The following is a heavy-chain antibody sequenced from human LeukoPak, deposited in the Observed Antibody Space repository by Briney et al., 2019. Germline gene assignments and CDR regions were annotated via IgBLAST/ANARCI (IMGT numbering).Heavy chain of an antibody. Sequence: GGSLRLSCAASGFTFSSYAMSWVRQAPGKGLEWVSAISGSGGSTYYADSVKGRFTISGDNSKNTLYLQMNSLRAEDTAVYYCAKVGLSVAGTRYFDYWGQGTLVTVSS. CDR2: ISGSGGST. J-gene: IGHJ4*02. CDR1: GFTFSSYA. V-gene: IGHV3-23*01. CDR3: AKVGLSVAGTRYFDY. D-gene: IGHD6-19*01.